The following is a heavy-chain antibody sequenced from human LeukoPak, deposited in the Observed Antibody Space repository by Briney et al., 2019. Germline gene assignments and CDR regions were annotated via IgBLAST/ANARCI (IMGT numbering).Heavy chain of an antibody. Sequence: ASVTVSCKASGYTFTSYDINWVRQATGQGLEWMGWMNPNSGNTGYAQKFRGRVTMTRNTSISTAYMELSSLRSEDTAVYYCAGVWSGNYYYGMDVWGQGTTVTVSS. CDR1: GYTFTSYD. D-gene: IGHD3-3*01. CDR2: MNPNSGNT. CDR3: AGVWSGNYYYGMDV. J-gene: IGHJ6*02. V-gene: IGHV1-8*01.